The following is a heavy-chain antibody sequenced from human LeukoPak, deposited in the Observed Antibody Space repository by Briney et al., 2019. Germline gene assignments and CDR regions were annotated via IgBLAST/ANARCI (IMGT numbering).Heavy chain of an antibody. J-gene: IGHJ6*04. Sequence: GRSLRLSCAASGFTFSSYAMHWVRQAPGKGLEWVAVISYDGSNKYYADSVKGRFTISRDNSKNTLYLQMNSLRAEDTAVYYCARDLSDIGIDVWGKGTTVTVSS. V-gene: IGHV3-30*01. D-gene: IGHD2/OR15-2a*01. CDR2: ISYDGSNK. CDR1: GFTFSSYA. CDR3: ARDLSDIGIDV.